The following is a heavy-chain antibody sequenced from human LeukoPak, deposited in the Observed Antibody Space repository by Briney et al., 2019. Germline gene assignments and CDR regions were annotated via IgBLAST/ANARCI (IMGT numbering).Heavy chain of an antibody. V-gene: IGHV4-61*01. J-gene: IGHJ5*02. Sequence: SETLSLTCTVSGGSISGSISSYYWNWIRQPPGKGLEWIGYIYYSGSTNYNPSLKSRVTMSLDASKNQFSLELNSVTPADTAVYYCARGGNYWPQWWFDPWGRGTLVSVSS. D-gene: IGHD1-26*01. CDR2: IYYSGST. CDR1: GGSISGSISSYY. CDR3: ARGGNYWPQWWFDP.